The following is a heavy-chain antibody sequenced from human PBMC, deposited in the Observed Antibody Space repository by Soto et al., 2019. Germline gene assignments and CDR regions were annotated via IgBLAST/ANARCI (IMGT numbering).Heavy chain of an antibody. Sequence: TYTVSGGTMTRCYNYWCWIRQPTEKGLEWIGYIYYSGHTYYNPSLKSRLTISVDTSKNHFSLRLSSVTAADTAVYFFVIRQPPRSTRFPFATLFQ. CDR2: IYYSGHT. D-gene: IGHD4-4*01. CDR1: GGTMTRCYNY. V-gene: IGHV4-30-4*01. J-gene: IGHJ1*01. CDR3: VIRQPPRSTRFPFATLFQ.